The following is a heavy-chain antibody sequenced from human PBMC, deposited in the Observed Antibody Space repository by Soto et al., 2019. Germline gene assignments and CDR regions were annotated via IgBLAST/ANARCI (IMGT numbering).Heavy chain of an antibody. CDR3: ARIGIAVADKTSAPNYHCYGMDV. J-gene: IGHJ6*02. CDR1: GFSLSTRGVG. CDR2: IYWDDDK. Sequence: GSGPTLVNPTQTLTLTCTFSGFSLSTRGVGVGWIRQPPGKALEWLALIYWDDDKRYSPSLKTRLTITKDTSKNQVVLTMTNMEPVDTATYYCARIGIAVADKTSAPNYHCYGMDVWSQRTTVPVSS. V-gene: IGHV2-5*02. D-gene: IGHD6-19*01.